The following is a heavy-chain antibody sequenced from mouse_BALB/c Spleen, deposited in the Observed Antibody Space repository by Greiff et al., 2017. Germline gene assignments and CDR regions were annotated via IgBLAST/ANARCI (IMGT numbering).Heavy chain of an antibody. J-gene: IGHJ2*01. V-gene: IGHV5-6*01. CDR1: GFTFSSYG. Sequence: EVQLVESGGDLVKPGGSLKLSCAASGFTFSSYGMSWVRQTPDKRLEWVATISSGGSYTYYPDCVKGRFTISRDNAKNTLYLQMSSLKSEDTAMYYCARPANHYFDYWGQGTTLTVSS. CDR2: ISSGGSYT. CDR3: ARPANHYFDY. D-gene: IGHD1-2*01.